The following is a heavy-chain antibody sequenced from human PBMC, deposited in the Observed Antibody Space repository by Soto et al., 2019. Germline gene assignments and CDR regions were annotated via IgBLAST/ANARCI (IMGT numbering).Heavy chain of an antibody. CDR3: ARIWFGELLKYGMDV. CDR2: ISAYNGYT. Sequence: GASVKVSCKASGYTFTTYGINWVRQAPGQGLEWMGWISAYNGYTNYAQKLQGRVTMTTDTSTSTAYMELRSLRSDDTAVYYCARIWFGELLKYGMDVWGQGTTVTVSS. D-gene: IGHD3-10*01. CDR1: GYTFTTYG. V-gene: IGHV1-18*01. J-gene: IGHJ6*02.